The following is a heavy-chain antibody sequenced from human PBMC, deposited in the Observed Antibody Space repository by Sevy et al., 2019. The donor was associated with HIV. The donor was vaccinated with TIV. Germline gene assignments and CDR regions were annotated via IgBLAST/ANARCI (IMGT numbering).Heavy chain of an antibody. J-gene: IGHJ4*02. V-gene: IGHV3-30*18. CDR2: ISYDGSNK. CDR3: AKERLYYYDSSGYDY. Sequence: GGSLRLSCAASGFTFSSYGMHWVRQAPGKGLEWVAVISYDGSNKYYADSVKGRFTISRDNSKNTLYLQMNSLRAEDMAVYYCAKERLYYYDSSGYDYWGQGTLVTVSS. D-gene: IGHD3-22*01. CDR1: GFTFSSYG.